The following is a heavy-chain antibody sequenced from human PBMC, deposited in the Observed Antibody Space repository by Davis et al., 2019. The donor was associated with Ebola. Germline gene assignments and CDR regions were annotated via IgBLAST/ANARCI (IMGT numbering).Heavy chain of an antibody. Sequence: GESLKISCAVSGFSFRSYGMHWVRQAPGKGLEWVAVISFDGSNKYYADSVKGRFTISRDNAKNTLYLQMNSLRAEDTAVYYCVTGLMGGTNYWGQGTLVTVSS. CDR2: ISFDGSNK. CDR1: GFSFRSYG. V-gene: IGHV3-30*03. CDR3: VTGLMGGTNY. D-gene: IGHD1-26*01. J-gene: IGHJ4*02.